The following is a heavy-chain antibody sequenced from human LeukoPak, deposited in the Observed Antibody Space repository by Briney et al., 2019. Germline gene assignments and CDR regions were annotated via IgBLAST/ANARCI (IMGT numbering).Heavy chain of an antibody. V-gene: IGHV3-21*01. Sequence: GGSLRLSCAASGFTFSSYSMNWVRQAPGKGLEWVSSISSSSSYIYYADSVKGRFTISRDNSKNTLYLQMNSLRAEDTAVYYCARVEVAAAGNGNYFDYWGQGTLVTVSS. J-gene: IGHJ4*02. CDR3: ARVEVAAAGNGNYFDY. CDR1: GFTFSSYS. CDR2: ISSSSSYI. D-gene: IGHD6-13*01.